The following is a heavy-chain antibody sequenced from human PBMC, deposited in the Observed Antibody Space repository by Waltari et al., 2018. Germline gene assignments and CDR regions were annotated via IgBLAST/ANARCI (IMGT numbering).Heavy chain of an antibody. CDR3: ARVHYDFWSGYYI. D-gene: IGHD3-3*01. Sequence: QMQLVQSGAEVKNPGASVKVSCKASGYPFRDYDINWVRHATGHGLEWMGWINPKSGNTVSAQNFQDRVTITRDPSTSTVYMELSSLRSDDAAVYYCARVHYDFWSGYYIWGQGTLVTVPS. CDR1: GYPFRDYD. CDR2: INPKSGNT. V-gene: IGHV1-8*02. J-gene: IGHJ4*02.